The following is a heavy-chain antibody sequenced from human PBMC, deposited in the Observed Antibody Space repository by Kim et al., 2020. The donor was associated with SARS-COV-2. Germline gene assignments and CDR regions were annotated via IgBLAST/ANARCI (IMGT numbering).Heavy chain of an antibody. CDR1: GFTFSSYA. J-gene: IGHJ3*02. CDR3: AKKLRAMVHGWGAFDI. V-gene: IGHV3-23*01. Sequence: GGSLRLSCAASGFTFSSYAMSWVRQAPGKRLEWVSAISGSGGSTYYADSVKGRFTISRDNSKNTLYLQMNSLRAEDTAVYYCAKKLRAMVHGWGAFDIWGQGTMVTVSS. CDR2: ISGSGGST. D-gene: IGHD3-16*01.